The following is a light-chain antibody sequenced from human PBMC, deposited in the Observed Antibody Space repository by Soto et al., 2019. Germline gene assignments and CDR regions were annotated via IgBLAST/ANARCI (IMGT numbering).Light chain of an antibody. CDR3: ISYAGSNIYV. CDR2: EVN. J-gene: IGLJ1*01. CDR1: SSDVGGYNF. Sequence: QSALTQPPSASGSPGQSVTISCTGTSSDVGGYNFVSWYQHHPGKAPKLIIYEVNKRPSGVPNRFSGSKSGNTASLTVSGLHAEDEADYYSISYAGSNIYVFGTGTKVTVL. V-gene: IGLV2-8*01.